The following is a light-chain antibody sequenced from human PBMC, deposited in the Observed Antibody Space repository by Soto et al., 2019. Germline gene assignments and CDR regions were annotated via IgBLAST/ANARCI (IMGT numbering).Light chain of an antibody. CDR3: QKYGRSPRT. Sequence: EFVLTQSPGTLSLSPGERATLSCRASQSISSSYLAWYQQKPGQAPRLLIYGASSGATGIPDRFSGSGSGTDFTLTISRLEPEDFAVYYCQKYGRSPRTFGQGTKVEVK. J-gene: IGKJ1*01. CDR2: GAS. V-gene: IGKV3-20*01. CDR1: QSISSSY.